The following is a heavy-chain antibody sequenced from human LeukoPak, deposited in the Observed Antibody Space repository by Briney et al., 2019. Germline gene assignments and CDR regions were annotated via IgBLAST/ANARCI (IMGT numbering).Heavy chain of an antibody. J-gene: IGHJ2*01. CDR1: GFTFSTYD. CDR2: ISSGGDRT. V-gene: IGHV3-23*01. CDR3: AKVRSYWYFDL. Sequence: PGGSLRLSCAASGFTFSTYDMTWVRQAPGRGLEWVSSISSGGDRTYHADSVKGRFSISRDNSKNTLYLQMNSLRAEDTAVYYCAKVRSYWYFDLWGRGTLVTVSS.